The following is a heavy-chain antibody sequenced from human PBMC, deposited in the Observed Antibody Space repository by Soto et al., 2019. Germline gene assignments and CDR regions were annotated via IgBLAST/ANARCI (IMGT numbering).Heavy chain of an antibody. CDR2: IVVGSGNT. D-gene: IGHD3-22*01. CDR1: GFTFTSSA. CDR3: AADHYDSSGYHGYYYYGMDV. V-gene: IGHV1-58*01. Sequence: GASVKVSCKASGFTFTSSAVQWVRQARGQRLEWIGWIVVGSGNTNYAQKFQERVTITRDMSTSTAYMELSSLRSEDTAVYYCAADHYDSSGYHGYYYYGMDVWGQGTTVTVSS. J-gene: IGHJ6*02.